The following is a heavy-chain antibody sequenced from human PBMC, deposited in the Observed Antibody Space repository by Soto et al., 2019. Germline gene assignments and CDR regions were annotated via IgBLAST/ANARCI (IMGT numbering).Heavy chain of an antibody. CDR2: INHSGST. CDR3: ASLPTPDGDKQRYFDY. D-gene: IGHD4-17*01. CDR1: GGSFSGYY. J-gene: IGHJ4*02. Sequence: QVQLQQWGAGLLKPSETLSLTCAVYGGSFSGYYWSWIRQPPGKGLEWIGEINHSGSTNYNPSLKSRVTISVDTSKNQFSLKLSSVTAADTAVYYCASLPTPDGDKQRYFDYWGQGTLVTVSS. V-gene: IGHV4-34*01.